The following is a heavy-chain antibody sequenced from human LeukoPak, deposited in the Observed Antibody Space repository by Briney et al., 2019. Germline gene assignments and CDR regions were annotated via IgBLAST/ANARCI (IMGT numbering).Heavy chain of an antibody. CDR1: GFTFSSYG. J-gene: IGHJ6*03. V-gene: IGHV3-30*02. D-gene: IGHD6-19*01. CDR3: AKCSGWFVRGKDYYYYYMDV. CDR2: IRYDGSNK. Sequence: QAGGSLRLSCAASGFTFSSYGMHWVRQAPGKGLEWVAFIRYDGSNKYYADSVKGRFTISRDNSKDTLYLQMNSLRAEDTAVYYCAKCSGWFVRGKDYYYYYMDVWGKGTTVTVSS.